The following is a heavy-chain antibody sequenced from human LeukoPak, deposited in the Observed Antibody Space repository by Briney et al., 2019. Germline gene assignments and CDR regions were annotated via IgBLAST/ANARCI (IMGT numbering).Heavy chain of an antibody. V-gene: IGHV4-39*01. Sequence: SETLSLTCTVSGGSISSSSYYWGWIRQPPGKGLEWIGSIYNSGSTYYNPSLKSRVTISVDTSKNQFSLKLSSVTAADTAVYYCARRRYSSSWYLAHYYYYYMDVWGKGTTVTVSS. D-gene: IGHD6-13*01. J-gene: IGHJ6*03. CDR2: IYNSGST. CDR3: ARRRYSSSWYLAHYYYYYMDV. CDR1: GGSISSSSYY.